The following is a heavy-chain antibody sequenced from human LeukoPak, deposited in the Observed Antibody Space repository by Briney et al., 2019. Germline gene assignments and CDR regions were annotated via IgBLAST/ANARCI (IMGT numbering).Heavy chain of an antibody. V-gene: IGHV3-21*04. CDR1: GFTFRGYS. CDR2: ITSTSDDM. J-gene: IGHJ6*02. D-gene: IGHD3-9*01. Sequence: GGSLRLSCAASGFTFRGYSMNWVRQFPGKGLEWVSFITSTSDDMLYADSVKGRFTISRDNAKKTLYLQMNSLRAEDTAVYYCARSIGLTGGGVDVWGQGTTVTVSS. CDR3: ARSIGLTGGGVDV.